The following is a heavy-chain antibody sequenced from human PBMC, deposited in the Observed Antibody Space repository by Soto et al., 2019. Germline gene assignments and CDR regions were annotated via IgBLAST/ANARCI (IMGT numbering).Heavy chain of an antibody. CDR1: GLTFSSYA. V-gene: IGHV3-30-3*01. CDR3: ARTRGYGDYVPFDY. J-gene: IGHJ4*02. CDR2: ISYDGSNK. Sequence: QVQLVESGGGVVQPGRSLRLSCAASGLTFSSYAMHWVRQAPGKGLEWVAVISYDGSNKYYADSVKGRFTISRDNSKNTLYLQMNSLRAEDTAVYYCARTRGYGDYVPFDYWGQGTLVTVSS. D-gene: IGHD4-17*01.